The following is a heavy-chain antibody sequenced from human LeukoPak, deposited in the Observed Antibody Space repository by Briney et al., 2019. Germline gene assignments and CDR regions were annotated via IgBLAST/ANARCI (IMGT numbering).Heavy chain of an antibody. CDR3: ARGRYYDSSGSLTNDY. V-gene: IGHV1-8*01. D-gene: IGHD3-22*01. CDR1: VYTFTSYD. Sequence: AAVTVCCKASVYTFTSYDINWVRQATGQGLEWMGWMNPNSGNTGYAQKFQGRVTMTRNTSISTAYMELSSLRSEDTAVYYCARGRYYDSSGSLTNDYWGQGTLVTVSS. CDR2: MNPNSGNT. J-gene: IGHJ4*02.